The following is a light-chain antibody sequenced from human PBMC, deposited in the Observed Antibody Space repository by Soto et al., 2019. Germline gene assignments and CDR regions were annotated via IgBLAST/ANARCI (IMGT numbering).Light chain of an antibody. CDR1: QSVSSY. Sequence: EIVLTQSPATLSLSPGERATLSCRASQSVSSYLAWYQQKPGQAPSLLIYDASNRATGIPARFRGSGSGTDFTLTISSLEPEDFAVYYCQQRSNWPPLFTFGPGTKVDIK. CDR3: QQRSNWPPLFT. CDR2: DAS. V-gene: IGKV3-11*01. J-gene: IGKJ3*01.